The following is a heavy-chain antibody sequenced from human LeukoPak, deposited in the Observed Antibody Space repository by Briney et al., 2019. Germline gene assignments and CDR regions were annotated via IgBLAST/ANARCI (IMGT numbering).Heavy chain of an antibody. CDR1: GGSFSGYY. CDR3: ATQTIAGQHPAAGTRYYGMDV. Sequence: SETLSLTCAVYGGSFSGYYWSWIRQPPGKGLEWIGEINHSGSTNYNPSLKSRVTISVDTSKNQFSLKLSSVTAADTAVYYCATQTIAGQHPAAGTRYYGMDVWGQGTTVTVSS. J-gene: IGHJ6*02. CDR2: INHSGST. V-gene: IGHV4-34*01. D-gene: IGHD6-13*01.